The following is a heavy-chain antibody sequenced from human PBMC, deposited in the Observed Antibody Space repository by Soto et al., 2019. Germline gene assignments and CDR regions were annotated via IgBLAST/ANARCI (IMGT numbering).Heavy chain of an antibody. CDR2: IYHSGRT. D-gene: IGHD5-18*01. CDR3: AREVDTAIHHWFDP. Sequence: SETLSLTCTVSGVSISSGGYYWGWIRQHPGKGLEWIGNIYHSGRTYYNPSLRSRVIMSVDTSKNHFSLNLNSVTAADTAVYYCAREVDTAIHHWFDPWGQGTLVTVSS. V-gene: IGHV4-31*03. J-gene: IGHJ5*02. CDR1: GVSISSGGYY.